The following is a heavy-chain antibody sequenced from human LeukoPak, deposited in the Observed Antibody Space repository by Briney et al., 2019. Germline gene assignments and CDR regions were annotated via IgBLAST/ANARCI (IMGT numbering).Heavy chain of an antibody. Sequence: GGSLRLSCAASGFTFSSYAMSWVRQAPGKGLEWVSAISGSGGSTYYADSVKGRFTISRDNSKNTLYLQMNSLRAEDTAVYYCAKDPDYYDSSGPDDWFDLWGQGTLVTVSS. CDR1: GFTFSSYA. J-gene: IGHJ5*02. D-gene: IGHD3-22*01. V-gene: IGHV3-23*01. CDR3: AKDPDYYDSSGPDDWFDL. CDR2: ISGSGGST.